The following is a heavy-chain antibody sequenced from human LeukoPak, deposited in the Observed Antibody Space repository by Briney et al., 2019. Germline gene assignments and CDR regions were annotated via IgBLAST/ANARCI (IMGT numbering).Heavy chain of an antibody. CDR1: GGTFSSYA. CDR3: ARETTVTTSTTSPVYYFDY. V-gene: IGHV1-69*05. D-gene: IGHD4-11*01. J-gene: IGHJ4*02. CDR2: IIPIFGTA. Sequence: SVKVSFKASGGTFSSYAISWVRQAPGQGLEWMGGIIPIFGTANYVQKFQGRVTITTDESTSTAYMELSSLRSEDTAVYYCARETTVTTSTTSPVYYFDYWGQGTLVTVSS.